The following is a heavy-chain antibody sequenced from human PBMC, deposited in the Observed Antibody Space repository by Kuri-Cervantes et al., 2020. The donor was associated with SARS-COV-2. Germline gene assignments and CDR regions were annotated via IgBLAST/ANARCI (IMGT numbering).Heavy chain of an antibody. CDR1: GFVFRSQA. CDR2: ISYDGSNS. D-gene: IGHD2-8*01. V-gene: IGHV3-30*09. CDR3: AKDRFGVHDF. Sequence: GESLKISCGVSGFVFRSQAMHWVRQAPGKGLEWVAVISYDGSNSYYADSVKGRFAVSRDNSQNTLYLQVKSLKSEDTAMYYCAKDRFGVHDFWGQGTLVTVSS. J-gene: IGHJ4*02.